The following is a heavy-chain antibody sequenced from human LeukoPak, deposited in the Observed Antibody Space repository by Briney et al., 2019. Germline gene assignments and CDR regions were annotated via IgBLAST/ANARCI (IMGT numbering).Heavy chain of an antibody. CDR3: ARGLRVGSVTYSYYFDS. CDR1: GFTVSSNY. J-gene: IGHJ4*02. V-gene: IGHV3-53*01. D-gene: IGHD1-26*01. Sequence: GGSLRLSCAASGFTVSSNYMNWVRQAPGKGLEWVSIIYSGGTTYYADSVKGRFTISRDTSKNTVYLQMNSLRAEDTAVYYCARGLRVGSVTYSYYFDSWGQGTLVTVSS. CDR2: IYSGGTT.